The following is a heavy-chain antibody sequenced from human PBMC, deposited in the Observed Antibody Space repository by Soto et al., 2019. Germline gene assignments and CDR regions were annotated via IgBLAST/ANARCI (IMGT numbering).Heavy chain of an antibody. CDR1: GGSISSYY. CDR3: ARVMGGAVAANPYDYYYYYGMDV. V-gene: IGHV4-59*01. CDR2: IYYSGST. J-gene: IGHJ6*02. D-gene: IGHD2-15*01. Sequence: SETLSLTCTVSGGSISSYYWSWIRQPPGKGLEWIGYIYYSGSTNYNPSLKSRVTISVDTSKNQFSLKLSSVTAADTAVYYCARVMGGAVAANPYDYYYYYGMDVWGQGTTVTVSS.